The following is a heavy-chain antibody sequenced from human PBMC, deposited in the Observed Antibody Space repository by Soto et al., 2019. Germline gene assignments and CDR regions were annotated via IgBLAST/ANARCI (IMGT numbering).Heavy chain of an antibody. D-gene: IGHD1-1*01. V-gene: IGHV3-23*01. J-gene: IGHJ6*02. CDR1: GFTFSSYA. CDR2: ISGSGGST. Sequence: SLRLSCAASGFTFSSYAMSWVRQAPGKGLEWVSAISGSGGSTYYADSVKGRFTISRDNSKNTLYLQMNSLRAEDTAVYYCAKAQLEGPYYYYYGMDVWGQGTTVTVSS. CDR3: AKAQLEGPYYYYYGMDV.